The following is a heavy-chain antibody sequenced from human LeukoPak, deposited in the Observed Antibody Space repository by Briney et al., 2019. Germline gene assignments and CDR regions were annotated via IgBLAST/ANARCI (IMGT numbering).Heavy chain of an antibody. CDR1: GFTVDNYG. CDR2: INWNGGRT. J-gene: IGHJ3*02. D-gene: IGHD1-26*01. Sequence: GRCLRLSWAASGFTVDNYGVGCVSHHPREWLGWVSAINWNGGRTGYADSVKGRCTISRDNAKNSLYLQMISLMAEATALYYCSRDLDSRSPGGAFDIWGQGTMVTVSS. V-gene: IGHV3-20*04. CDR3: SRDLDSRSPGGAFDI.